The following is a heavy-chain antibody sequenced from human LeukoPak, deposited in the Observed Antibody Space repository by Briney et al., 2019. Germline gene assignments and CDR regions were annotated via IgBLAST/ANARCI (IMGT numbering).Heavy chain of an antibody. CDR3: ARADLNSYGLPLFDY. CDR2: IIPIFGTA. J-gene: IGHJ4*02. CDR1: GGTFSSYA. D-gene: IGHD5-18*01. V-gene: IGHV1-69*05. Sequence: SVKVSCKASGGTFSSYAISWVRQAPGQGLEWMGRIIPIFGTAYYAQKFQGRVTITTDESTSTAYMELSSLRSEDTAVYYCARADLNSYGLPLFDYWGQGTLVTVSS.